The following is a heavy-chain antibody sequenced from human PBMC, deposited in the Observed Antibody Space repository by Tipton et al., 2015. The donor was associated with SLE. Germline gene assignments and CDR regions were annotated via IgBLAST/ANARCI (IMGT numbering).Heavy chain of an antibody. CDR3: ARVATIFGVRTPFMDV. CDR2: VFSSGTT. J-gene: IGHJ6*03. V-gene: IGHV4-31*03. CDR1: SGSVSSGAYY. D-gene: IGHD3-3*01. Sequence: TLSLTCTVSSGSVSSGAYYWSWIRQHPGKGLEWIGYVFSSGTTYYNPSLQGRLSMSLDTSKNQISLKVSSVTDADTAVYYCARVATIFGVRTPFMDVWGKGTTVTVSS.